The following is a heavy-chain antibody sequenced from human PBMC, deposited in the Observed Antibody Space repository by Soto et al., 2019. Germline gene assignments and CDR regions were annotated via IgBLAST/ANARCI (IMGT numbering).Heavy chain of an antibody. D-gene: IGHD2-21*01. J-gene: IGHJ4*02. V-gene: IGHV4-34*02. Sequence: QVHLQQWGAGLLKPSETLSLTCGVYGGSLRGSYWSWIRQPPGKALEWLGKVTHSGSTTFNPSLKSRVSVSVDTADNQFPPKLTSVTAADTAVYYCARGHIPVYGPVPDYFDSWGQGTLVTVSS. CDR3: ARGHIPVYGPVPDYFDS. CDR1: GGSLRGSY. CDR2: VTHSGST.